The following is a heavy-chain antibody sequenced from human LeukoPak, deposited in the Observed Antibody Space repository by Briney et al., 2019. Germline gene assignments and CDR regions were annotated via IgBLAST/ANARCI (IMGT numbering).Heavy chain of an antibody. CDR2: IKQDGSKK. Sequence: GGSLRLSCVASGFPFSSYWMTWVRQAPGKGLEWVANIKQDGSKKSYVDSVKGRFTISRDNAKNSLYLQMNSLRAEDTAIYYCTRVGYIDEEIDYWGQGTLVTVSS. J-gene: IGHJ4*02. CDR3: TRVGYIDEEIDY. D-gene: IGHD5-24*01. CDR1: GFPFSSYW. V-gene: IGHV3-7*04.